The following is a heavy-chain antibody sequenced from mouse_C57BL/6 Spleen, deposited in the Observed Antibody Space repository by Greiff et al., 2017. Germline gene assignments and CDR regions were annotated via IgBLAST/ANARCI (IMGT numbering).Heavy chain of an antibody. CDR2: INPSNGGT. Sequence: QVQLQQPGTELVKPGASVKLSCKASGYTFTSYWMHWVKQRPGQGLEWIGNINPSNGGTNYNEKFKSKATLTVDKSSSTAYMQLSSLTSEDSAVYYCESGGEIYSDYDDAMDYWGQGTSVTVSS. CDR1: GYTFTSYW. J-gene: IGHJ4*01. D-gene: IGHD2-4*01. CDR3: ESGGEIYSDYDDAMDY. V-gene: IGHV1-53*01.